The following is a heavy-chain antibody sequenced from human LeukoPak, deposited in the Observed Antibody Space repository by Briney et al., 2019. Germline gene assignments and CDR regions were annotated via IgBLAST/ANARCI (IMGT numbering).Heavy chain of an antibody. D-gene: IGHD1-26*01. CDR2: ISYDGSNK. V-gene: IGHV3-30*04. CDR1: GFTFSSYA. Sequence: GGSLRLSCAASGFTFSSYAMHWVRQAPGKGLEWVAVISYDGSNKYYADSVKGRSTISRDNSKNTLYLQMNSLRAEDTAVYYCAREYSGYDYGMDVWGKGTTVTVSS. CDR3: AREYSGYDYGMDV. J-gene: IGHJ6*04.